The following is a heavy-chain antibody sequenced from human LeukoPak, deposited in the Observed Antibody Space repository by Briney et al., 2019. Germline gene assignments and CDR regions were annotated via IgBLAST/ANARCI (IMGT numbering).Heavy chain of an antibody. J-gene: IGHJ4*02. CDR1: GGSKSSYY. CDR3: ARVGIYYDSSGHPYYFDY. CDR2: IYYSGST. V-gene: IGHV4-59*01. Sequence: PSETLSLTCTVSGGSKSSYYWNWIRQPPGKGLEWLGYIYYSGSTNYNPSLKSRVTISVDTSKNQFPLKVNSVTAADTAVYYCARVGIYYDSSGHPYYFDYWGQGTLVTVSS. D-gene: IGHD3-22*01.